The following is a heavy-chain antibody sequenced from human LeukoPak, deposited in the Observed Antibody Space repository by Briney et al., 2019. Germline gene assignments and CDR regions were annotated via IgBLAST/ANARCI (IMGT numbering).Heavy chain of an antibody. CDR2: ISSSSSTI. V-gene: IGHV3-48*04. J-gene: IGHJ4*02. D-gene: IGHD3-16*01. CDR1: GFTFSSYS. Sequence: GGSLRLSCAASGFTFSSYSMNWVRQAPGKGLEWVSYISSSSSTIYYADSVKGRFTISRDNAKNSLYLQMNSLRAEDTAVYYCARDNDGRLGEFGHWGQGTLVTVSS. CDR3: ARDNDGRLGEFGH.